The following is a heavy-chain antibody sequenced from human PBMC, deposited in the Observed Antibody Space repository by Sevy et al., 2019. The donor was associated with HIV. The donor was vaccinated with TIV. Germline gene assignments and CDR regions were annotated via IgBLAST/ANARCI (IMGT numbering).Heavy chain of an antibody. CDR1: GYTFTDYY. CDR2: INPKSGVT. Sequence: ASVKVSCKASGYTFTDYYLHWLRQAPGQGLEWVGYINPKSGVTNYPRKFRGRVTVTADTSLGTVYMEVRSLRSDDTALYYCARGRVMFDSWVQGTLVTVSS. CDR3: ARGRVMFDS. V-gene: IGHV1-2*02. J-gene: IGHJ4*02.